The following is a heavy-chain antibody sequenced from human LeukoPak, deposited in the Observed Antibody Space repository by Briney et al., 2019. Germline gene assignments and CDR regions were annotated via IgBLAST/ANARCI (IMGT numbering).Heavy chain of an antibody. CDR1: GFTFSSYG. Sequence: GGSLRLSCAASGFTFSSYGMHWVRQAPGKGLEWVSAISGSGGSAYYADSVKGRFTISRDNSKNTLYLQMNSLRAEDTAVYYCAKILHYGSGSYYWDFDYWGQGTLVTVSS. CDR2: ISGSGGSA. CDR3: AKILHYGSGSYYWDFDY. V-gene: IGHV3-23*01. D-gene: IGHD3-10*01. J-gene: IGHJ4*02.